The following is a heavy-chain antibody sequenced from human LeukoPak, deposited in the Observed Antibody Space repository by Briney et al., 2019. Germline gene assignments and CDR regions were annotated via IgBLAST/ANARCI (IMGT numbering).Heavy chain of an antibody. CDR1: GFTFSSYE. CDR2: ISSSGTTI. J-gene: IGHJ5*02. CDR3: TREGDLALAAYDS. V-gene: IGHV3-48*03. D-gene: IGHD3-16*01. Sequence: PGGSLRLSRAASGFTFSSYEMNWVRQAPGRGLEWVSYISSSGTTIYYADSVKGRFTISRDNAKNSLYLQMISLRVEDTALYYRTREGDLALAAYDSWGQGTLVTVSS.